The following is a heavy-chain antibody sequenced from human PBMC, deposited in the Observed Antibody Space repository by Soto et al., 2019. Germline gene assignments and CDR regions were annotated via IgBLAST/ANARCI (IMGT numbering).Heavy chain of an antibody. D-gene: IGHD3-22*01. V-gene: IGHV1-69*13. J-gene: IGHJ6*02. CDR1: GGTFGSYA. CDR2: IIPIFGTA. CDR3: SRHSSHYYDSSGYYYGMDV. Sequence: ASVKVSCKASGGTFGSYAISWVRQAPGQGLEWMGGIIPIFGTANYAQKFQGRVTITADESTSTAYMELSSLRSEDTAVYYCSRHSSHYYDSSGYYYGMDVWGQGTTVTVSS.